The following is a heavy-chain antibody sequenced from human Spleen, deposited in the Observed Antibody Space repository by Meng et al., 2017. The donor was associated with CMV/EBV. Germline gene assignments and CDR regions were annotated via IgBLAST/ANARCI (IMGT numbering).Heavy chain of an antibody. D-gene: IGHD3-22*01. CDR2: ISGSGGST. J-gene: IGHJ3*02. CDR3: AKTQYYYDSSGRGAFDI. V-gene: IGHV3-23*01. CDR1: GFTFDDYG. Sequence: GGSLRLSCAASGFTFDDYGMSWVRQAPGKGLEWVSAISGSGGSTYYADSVKGRFTISRDNSKNTLYLQMNSLRAEDTAAYYCAKTQYYYDSSGRGAFDIWGQGTMVTVSS.